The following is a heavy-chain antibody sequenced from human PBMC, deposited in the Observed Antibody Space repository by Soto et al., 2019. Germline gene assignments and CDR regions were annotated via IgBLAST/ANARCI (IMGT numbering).Heavy chain of an antibody. CDR3: ERLLGGVVAATGPYFQH. J-gene: IGHJ1*01. CDR2: IYYSGST. Sequence: SETLSLTCTVSGGSISSYYWSWIRQPPGKGLEWIGYIYYSGSTNYNPSLKSRVTISLDTSKNQFSLKLSSVTAADTAVYYCERLLGGVVAATGPYFQHWGQGILVTVSS. CDR1: GGSISSYY. V-gene: IGHV4-59*08. D-gene: IGHD2-15*01.